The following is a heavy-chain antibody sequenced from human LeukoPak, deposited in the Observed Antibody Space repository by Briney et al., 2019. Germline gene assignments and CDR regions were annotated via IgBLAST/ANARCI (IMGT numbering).Heavy chain of an antibody. Sequence: GRSLRLSCTTPGFFFGAYAMSWFRQAPGKGLEWVGFIRSKTYGGAIEYAASVKGRFTIPRDDSKGIAYLQMNSLKTEDTAVYYCARDQLGGDPDDYYYYYMDVWGKGTTVTVSS. D-gene: IGHD4-17*01. CDR1: GFFFGAYA. J-gene: IGHJ6*03. V-gene: IGHV3-49*03. CDR3: ARDQLGGDPDDYYYYYMDV. CDR2: IRSKTYGGAI.